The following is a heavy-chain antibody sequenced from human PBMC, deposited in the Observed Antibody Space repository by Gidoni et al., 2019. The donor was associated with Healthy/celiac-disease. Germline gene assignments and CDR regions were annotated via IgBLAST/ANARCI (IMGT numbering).Heavy chain of an antibody. CDR3: AGASFLEWLPPQGSGAFDI. V-gene: IGHV3-7*01. CDR2: IKQDVSEK. D-gene: IGHD3-3*01. Sequence: EVQLVESGGGLVQTGGSLRLACAASGFTFSRSWVSWVRQAPGKGLEWVANIKQDVSEKYYVDSVKGRFTISRDNAKNSLYLQMNSLRAEDTAVYYCAGASFLEWLPPQGSGAFDIWGQGTMVTVSS. CDR1: GFTFSRSW. J-gene: IGHJ3*02.